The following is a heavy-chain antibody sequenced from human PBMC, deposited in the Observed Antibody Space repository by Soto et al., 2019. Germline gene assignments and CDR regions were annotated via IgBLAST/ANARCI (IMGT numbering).Heavy chain of an antibody. V-gene: IGHV1-18*01. CDR1: GYTFTSYG. CDR3: ARDLPALDV. CDR2: IRAYNCNT. Sequence: QVQLVQSGAEVKKHGPSVKVSCKASGYTFTSYGISWVRQAPGQGPEWMGWIRAYNCNTKYAQKLQGRVTMTTDTSTSRACMELRSLSSDDTAVHYCARDLPALDVWCQGTTVSGSS. J-gene: IGHJ6*02.